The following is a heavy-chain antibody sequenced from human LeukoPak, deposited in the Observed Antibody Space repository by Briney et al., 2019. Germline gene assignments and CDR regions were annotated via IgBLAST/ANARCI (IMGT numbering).Heavy chain of an antibody. CDR2: IRSKANSYPA. CDR1: GFTFSGSA. J-gene: IGHJ4*02. D-gene: IGHD5-18*01. V-gene: IGHV3-73*01. CDR3: TRREDTAMPVSFDY. Sequence: GGSLRLSCAASGFTFSGSAMHWVRQASGKGLEWVGRIRSKANSYPAAYAGSVKGRFTISRDDSKNTAYLQMNSLKTEDTAVYYCTRREDTAMPVSFDYWGQGTLVTVSS.